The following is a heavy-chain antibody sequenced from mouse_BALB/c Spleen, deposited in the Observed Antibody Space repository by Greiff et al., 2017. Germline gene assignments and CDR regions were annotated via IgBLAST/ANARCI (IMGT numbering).Heavy chain of an antibody. J-gene: IGHJ1*01. CDR1: GFTFSSFG. CDR2: ISSGSSTI. Sequence: EVQRVESGGGLVQPGGSRKLSCAASGFTFSSFGMHWVRQAPEKGLEWVAYISSGSSTIYYADTVKGRFTISRDNPKNTLFLQMTSLRSEDTAMYYCARGDGSSPYWYFDVWGAGTTVTVSS. V-gene: IGHV5-17*02. D-gene: IGHD1-1*01. CDR3: ARGDGSSPYWYFDV.